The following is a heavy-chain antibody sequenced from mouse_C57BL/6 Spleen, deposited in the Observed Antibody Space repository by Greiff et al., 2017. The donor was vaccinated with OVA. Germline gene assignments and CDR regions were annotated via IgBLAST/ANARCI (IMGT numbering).Heavy chain of an antibody. V-gene: IGHV1-15*01. Sequence: VQLQQSEAELVRPGASVTLSCKASGYTFTDYEMHWVKQTPVHGLEWIGAIDPETGGTAYNQKFKGKAILTADKSSSTAYMELRSLTSEDSAVYYCTRTGRFAYWGQGTLVTVSA. CDR3: TRTGRFAY. D-gene: IGHD4-1*01. J-gene: IGHJ3*01. CDR1: GYTFTDYE. CDR2: IDPETGGT.